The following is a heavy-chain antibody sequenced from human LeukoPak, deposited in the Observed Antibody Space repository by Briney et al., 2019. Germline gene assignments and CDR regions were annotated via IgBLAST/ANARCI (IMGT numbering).Heavy chain of an antibody. CDR1: GGSFSGYY. J-gene: IGHJ5*02. V-gene: IGHV4-34*01. CDR2: INHSGST. Sequence: SETLSLTCAVYGGSFSGYYWSWIRQPPGKGLEWIGEINHSGSTNYIPSLKSRVTISVDTSKNQFSLKLSSVTAADTAVYYCARDPAGYSSSWYGVGWFDPWGQGTLVTVSS. D-gene: IGHD6-13*01. CDR3: ARDPAGYSSSWYGVGWFDP.